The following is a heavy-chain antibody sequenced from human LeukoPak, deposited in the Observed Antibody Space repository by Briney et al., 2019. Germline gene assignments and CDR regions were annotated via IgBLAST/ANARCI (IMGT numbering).Heavy chain of an antibody. D-gene: IGHD5-12*01. Sequence: PSGTLSLTCAVSGGSISSSNWWSWVRQPPGKGLEWIGEIYHSGSTNYNPSLKSRVTISVDKSKNQFSLKLSSVTAADTAVYYCARIYSGYEPYYWFDPWGQGTLVTVSS. CDR3: ARIYSGYEPYYWFDP. V-gene: IGHV4-4*02. CDR2: IYHSGST. J-gene: IGHJ5*02. CDR1: GGSISSSNW.